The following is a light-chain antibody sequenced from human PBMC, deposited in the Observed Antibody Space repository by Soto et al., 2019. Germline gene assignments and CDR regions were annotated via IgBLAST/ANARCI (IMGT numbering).Light chain of an antibody. Sequence: QSVLTQPPSASGTPGQRVTISCSGSSSNIGGNTVNWFQQLPGTAPKLLIFSNNQRPSGVPGRFSGSKSGTSASLAISGLQSEDEADYYCAAWDDSLNNYVFGTGTKLTVL. CDR2: SNN. CDR3: AAWDDSLNNYV. CDR1: SSNIGGNT. J-gene: IGLJ1*01. V-gene: IGLV1-44*01.